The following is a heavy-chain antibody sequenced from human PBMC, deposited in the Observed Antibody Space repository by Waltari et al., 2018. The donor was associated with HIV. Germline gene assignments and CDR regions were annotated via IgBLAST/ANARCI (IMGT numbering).Heavy chain of an antibody. CDR2: SYSGGST. D-gene: IGHD2-15*01. CDR3: ARGDCSGGSCYSAIDY. Sequence: EVQLVESGGGLIQPGGSLRLSCAASGFTVSSNYMSWVRQAPGKGLEWVSVSYSGGSTYYADSVKGRFTISRDKSKNTLYLQMNSLRAEDTAVYYCARGDCSGGSCYSAIDYWGQGTLVTVSS. J-gene: IGHJ4*02. V-gene: IGHV3-53*01. CDR1: GFTVSSNY.